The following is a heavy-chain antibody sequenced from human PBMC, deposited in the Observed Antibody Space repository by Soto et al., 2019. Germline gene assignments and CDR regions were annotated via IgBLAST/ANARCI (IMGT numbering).Heavy chain of an antibody. J-gene: IGHJ5*02. CDR3: ARDSIYSTTVTYTWFDP. D-gene: IGHD4-4*01. CDR2: ISAYNGNT. CDR1: GYTFTSYG. V-gene: IGHV1-18*04. Sequence: GASVKVSCKASGYTFTSYGISWVRQAPGQGLEWMGWISAYNGNTNYAQKLQGRVTMTTDTSTSTAYMELRSLRSDDTAVYYCARDSIYSTTVTYTWFDPWGQGTLVTVSS.